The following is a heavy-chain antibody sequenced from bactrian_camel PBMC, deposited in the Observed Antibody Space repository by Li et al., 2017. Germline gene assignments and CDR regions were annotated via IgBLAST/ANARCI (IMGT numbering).Heavy chain of an antibody. J-gene: IGHJ4*01. V-gene: IGHV3S53*01. CDR2: IRPDGTP. CDR1: GDTHRTTF. D-gene: IGHD1*01. Sequence: HVQLVESGGGSVQAGGSLRLSCEASGDTHRTTFMGWHRQAPGKGRELIASIRPDGTPSYDPSVMGRFTISEDKAKNTLYLQMDNLNTDDTAVYYCSSRACMYGSSGQGTQVTVS.